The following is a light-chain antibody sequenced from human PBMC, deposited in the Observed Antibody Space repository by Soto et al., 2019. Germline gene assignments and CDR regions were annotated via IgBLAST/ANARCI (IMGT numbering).Light chain of an antibody. CDR1: QSISSW. Sequence: DIQMTQSPSTLSASVGDRVTITCRASQSISSWLAWYQHKPGKAPKLLTYKASSLESGVPSRFSAGGSGTEFTLTINSLQPDDFATYFCQQYNSYPLTFGQGTKVEIK. V-gene: IGKV1-5*03. CDR2: KAS. J-gene: IGKJ1*01. CDR3: QQYNSYPLT.